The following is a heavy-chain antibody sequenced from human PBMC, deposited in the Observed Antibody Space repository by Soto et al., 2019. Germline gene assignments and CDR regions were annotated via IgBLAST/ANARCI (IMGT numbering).Heavy chain of an antibody. CDR1: GFTFSSYA. V-gene: IGHV3-23*01. D-gene: IGHD2-21*01. CDR3: AKSLSALFSLGDFKY. J-gene: IGHJ4*02. Sequence: PGGSLRLSCAASGFTFSSYALNWVRQAPGKGLKWVAEISGSGTSTYYAPSVKGRFIISSDSSKNTLYLRMYSLRAEDTAMYYCAKSLSALFSLGDFKYWGQGALVTVSS. CDR2: ISGSGTST.